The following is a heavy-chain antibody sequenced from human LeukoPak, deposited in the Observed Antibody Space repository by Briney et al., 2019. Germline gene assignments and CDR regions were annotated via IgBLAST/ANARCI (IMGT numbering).Heavy chain of an antibody. CDR1: GFTVSSNY. CDR2: IYSGGST. CDR3: ARDRYSGSYSLDP. V-gene: IGHV3-66*01. J-gene: IGHJ5*02. Sequence: QPGGSLRLSCAASGFTVSSNYMSWVRQAPGKGLEWVSVIYSGGSTYYADSVKGRFTISRDNSKNTLYLQMNSLRAEDTAVYYCARDRYSGSYSLDPWGRGTLVTVSS. D-gene: IGHD1-26*01.